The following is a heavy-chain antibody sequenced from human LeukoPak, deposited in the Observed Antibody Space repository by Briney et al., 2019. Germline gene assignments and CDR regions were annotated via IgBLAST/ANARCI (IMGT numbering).Heavy chain of an antibody. V-gene: IGHV4-59*08. D-gene: IGHD2-15*01. Sequence: SETLSLTCTASGGSISSYYWSWIRQPPGKGLEWIGYIYYSGSTNCNPSLKSRVTISVDTSKNQFSLKLSSVTAADTAVYYCAGGETGSGGSFYYFDYWGQGTLVTVSS. CDR1: GGSISSYY. CDR3: AGGETGSGGSFYYFDY. CDR2: IYYSGST. J-gene: IGHJ4*02.